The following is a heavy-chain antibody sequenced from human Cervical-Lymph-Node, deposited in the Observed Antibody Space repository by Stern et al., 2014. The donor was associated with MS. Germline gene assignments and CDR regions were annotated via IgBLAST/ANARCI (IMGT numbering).Heavy chain of an antibody. CDR2: ISRNGGST. CDR3: ARGDHVDTAMGH. D-gene: IGHD5-18*01. V-gene: IGHV3-64*01. J-gene: IGHJ4*02. Sequence: EVQLVESGGGLVQPGGSLRLSCAASGFTFSSYAMHWVQQAPGKGLEYVSAISRNGGSTYYANSVEGRFTISRDNSKNTLFLQMGSLRAEDMAVYYCARGDHVDTAMGHWGQGTLVTVSS. CDR1: GFTFSSYA.